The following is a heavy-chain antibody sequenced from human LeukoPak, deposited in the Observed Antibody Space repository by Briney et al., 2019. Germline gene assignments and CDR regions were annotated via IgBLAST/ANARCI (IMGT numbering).Heavy chain of an antibody. J-gene: IGHJ4*02. D-gene: IGHD3-3*01. CDR2: ISGSGGST. Sequence: PGASLRLSCAASGFTFSSYAMSWVRPAPGKGLEWVSAISGSGGSTYYADSVKGRFTISRDNSKNTLYLQMNSLRAEDTAVYYCAKVGADTIFGVVSDFDYWGQGTLVTVSS. CDR1: GFTFSSYA. CDR3: AKVGADTIFGVVSDFDY. V-gene: IGHV3-23*01.